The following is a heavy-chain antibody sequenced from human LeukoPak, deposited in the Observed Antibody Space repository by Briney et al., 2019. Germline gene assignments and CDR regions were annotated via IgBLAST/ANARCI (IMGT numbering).Heavy chain of an antibody. CDR2: ISSSSSYI. J-gene: IGHJ4*02. V-gene: IGHV3-21*01. CDR3: ARDGYGGEWLAPSGHFDY. D-gene: IGHD6-19*01. CDR1: GFTFSSYT. Sequence: PGGSLRLSCTASGFTFSSYTMNWVRQAPGKELEWLSSISSSSSYIYYADSVKGRFTISRDNAKNSLYLQMNSLRAEDTAVYYCARDGYGGEWLAPSGHFDYWGQGTLVTVSS.